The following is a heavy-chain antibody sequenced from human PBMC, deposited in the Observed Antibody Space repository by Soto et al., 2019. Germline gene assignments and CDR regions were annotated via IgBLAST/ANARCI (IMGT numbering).Heavy chain of an antibody. D-gene: IGHD4-17*01. V-gene: IGHV4-30-2*01. CDR3: ARAHYGDYGYGMDA. Sequence: QLQLQESGSGPVKPSQTLSLTCAVSGGSISSGGYSWSWIRQPPGKGLEWIGYIYHSGTTYYNPSLKSRVTISVDRSKNQFSLKLSSVTAADTAVYYCARAHYGDYGYGMDAWGQGTTVTVSS. J-gene: IGHJ6*02. CDR2: IYHSGTT. CDR1: GGSISSGGYS.